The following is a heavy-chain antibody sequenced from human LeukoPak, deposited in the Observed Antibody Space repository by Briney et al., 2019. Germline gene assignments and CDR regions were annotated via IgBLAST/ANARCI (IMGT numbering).Heavy chain of an antibody. Sequence: ASVKVSCKASGYTFTSYYMHWVRQAPGQGLEWMGIINPSGGSTSYAQKFQGRVTMTRDTSTSTVYMELSSLRSEDTAVYYCARDRSTVVPYTPFEPWGQGTLVTVSS. D-gene: IGHD4-11*01. V-gene: IGHV1-46*01. CDR1: GYTFTSYY. CDR2: INPSGGST. CDR3: ARDRSTVVPYTPFEP. J-gene: IGHJ5*02.